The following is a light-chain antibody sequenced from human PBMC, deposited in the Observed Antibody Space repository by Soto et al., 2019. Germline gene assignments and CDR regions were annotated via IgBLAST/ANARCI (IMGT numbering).Light chain of an antibody. CDR3: QRYNNWPLT. J-gene: IGKJ4*01. V-gene: IGKV3-15*01. Sequence: EVVMTQSPATLSVSPGEGATLSCRASQGIGDTLAWYLHKPGQTPRLLIYDTSTRATGVPARFSGSRSGTEFTLTINSLQSEDFAVYYCQRYNNWPLTFGGGTKVESK. CDR1: QGIGDT. CDR2: DTS.